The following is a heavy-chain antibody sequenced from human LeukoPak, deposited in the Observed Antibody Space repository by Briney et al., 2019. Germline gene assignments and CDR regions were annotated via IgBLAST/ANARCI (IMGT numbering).Heavy chain of an antibody. Sequence: ASVTVSCKVSGYTLTELSMHWVRQAPGKGLEWMGGFDPEDGETIYAQKFQGRVTMTEGTSTDTAYMELSSLRSEDTAVYYCATDLVGATPKFDYWGQGTLVTVSS. D-gene: IGHD1-26*01. J-gene: IGHJ4*02. CDR2: FDPEDGET. V-gene: IGHV1-24*01. CDR1: GYTLTELS. CDR3: ATDLVGATPKFDY.